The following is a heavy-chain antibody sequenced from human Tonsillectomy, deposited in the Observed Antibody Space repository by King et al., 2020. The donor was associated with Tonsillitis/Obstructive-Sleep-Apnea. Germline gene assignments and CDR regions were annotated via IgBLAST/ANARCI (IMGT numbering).Heavy chain of an antibody. CDR2: ISWDGGMT. J-gene: IGHJ4*02. V-gene: IGHV3-43*01. CDR1: GFTFHDYT. D-gene: IGHD3-10*01. CDR3: AKDMVHGVIMTGIFDY. Sequence: VQLVESGGVVVQPGESLRISCAASGFTFHDYTMHWVRQAPEKGLEWVALISWDGGMTFYADSVKGRFTISRDNSKNSLYLQMNSLKTEDTAFYYCAKDMVHGVIMTGIFDYWGQGTLVTVSS.